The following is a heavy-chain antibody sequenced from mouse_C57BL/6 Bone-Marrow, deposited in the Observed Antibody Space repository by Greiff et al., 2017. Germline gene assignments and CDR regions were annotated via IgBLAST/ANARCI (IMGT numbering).Heavy chain of an antibody. J-gene: IGHJ1*03. CDR1: GYTFTDYY. CDR2: IYPGSGNT. Sequence: QVQLQQSGAELVRPGASVKLSCKASGYTFTDYYINWVKQRPGQGLEWIARIYPGSGNTYYNEKFKGKATLTAEKSSSTAYRQLSSLTSEASAVYFCARGDDGSSDWYFDVWGTGTTVTVSS. V-gene: IGHV1-76*01. CDR3: ARGDDGSSDWYFDV. D-gene: IGHD1-1*01.